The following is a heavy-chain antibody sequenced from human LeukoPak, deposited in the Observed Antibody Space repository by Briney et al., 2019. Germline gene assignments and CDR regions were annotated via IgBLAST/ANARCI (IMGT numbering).Heavy chain of an antibody. CDR3: ARVWNDDGGVYYFDY. CDR2: IYHSGST. D-gene: IGHD1-1*01. J-gene: IGHJ4*02. CDR1: GYSISSGYY. Sequence: SETLSLTCTVSGYSISSGYYWGWIRQPPGKGLEWIGSIYHSGSTYYNPSLKSRVTISVDTSKNQFSLKLSSVTAVDTAVYYCARVWNDDGGVYYFDYWGQGTLVTVSS. V-gene: IGHV4-38-2*02.